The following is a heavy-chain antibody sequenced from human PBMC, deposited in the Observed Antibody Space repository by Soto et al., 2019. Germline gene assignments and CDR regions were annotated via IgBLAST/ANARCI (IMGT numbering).Heavy chain of an antibody. CDR3: ASMNILAGHAFDF. Sequence: ETIPLTCPVDGCSVRDTKCYWSGLQQPPGKGLEWIGYIYYTGATNYNPSLKSRVTISLDTSKNQFSPQLNSVTTADTAGYSCASMNILAGHAFDFWGQGIMVTVS. CDR1: GCSVRDTKCY. CDR2: IYYTGAT. V-gene: IGHV4-61*01. D-gene: IGHD3-9*01. J-gene: IGHJ3*01.